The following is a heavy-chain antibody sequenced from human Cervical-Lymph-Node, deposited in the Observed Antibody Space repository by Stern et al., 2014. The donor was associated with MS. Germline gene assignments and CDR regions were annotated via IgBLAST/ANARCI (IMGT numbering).Heavy chain of an antibody. CDR1: GGSIRSGGFY. V-gene: IGHV4-61*02. Sequence: QVQLQESGPRLVKPSQTLSLTCTVSGGSIRSGGFYCTWVRQPAGKGPEWIGRMYATGGSTYNHSLQSRATIAGATSKNQFSLTLRSVTAADTAIYYCVRDHDYYGMDVWGQGTTVTVSS. CDR2: MYATGGS. J-gene: IGHJ6*02. CDR3: VRDHDYYGMDV.